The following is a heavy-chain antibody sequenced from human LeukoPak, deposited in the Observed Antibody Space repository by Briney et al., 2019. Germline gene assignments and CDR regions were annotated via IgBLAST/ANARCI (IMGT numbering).Heavy chain of an antibody. D-gene: IGHD3-9*01. CDR2: VWSDGTTK. J-gene: IGHJ4*02. Sequence: PGGSLRLSCAASGFTFGNYGMHWVRQALGKGLEWVAVVWSDGTTKNYADSVKGRFTISRDNSKNTLYMQMNSLRAEDTAVYYCARGHYYTDMLTNYWVRYFDYWGQGTLVTVSS. CDR1: GFTFGNYG. V-gene: IGHV3-33*01. CDR3: ARGHYYTDMLTNYWVRYFDY.